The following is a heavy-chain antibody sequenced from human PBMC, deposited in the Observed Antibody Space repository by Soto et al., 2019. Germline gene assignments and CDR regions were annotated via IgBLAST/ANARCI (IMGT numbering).Heavy chain of an antibody. CDR2: ISASGITT. D-gene: IGHD6-13*01. CDR3: AREGYSTSRLYYGMDV. V-gene: IGHV3-48*03. CDR1: GFTFSSYE. Sequence: EVRLVESGGGLIQPGGSLRLSCAVSGFTFSSYEINWVRQAPGKGLEWVSYISASGITTYYADSVMGRFTISRDDAKNSVYLQMNSLKVDDTVVYYCAREGYSTSRLYYGMDVWGQGTTVTVSS. J-gene: IGHJ6*02.